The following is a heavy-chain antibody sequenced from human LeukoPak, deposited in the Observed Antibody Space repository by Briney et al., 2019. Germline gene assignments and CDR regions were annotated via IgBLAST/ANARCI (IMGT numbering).Heavy chain of an antibody. CDR1: GYTFTGYY. V-gene: IGHV1-2*02. Sequence: ASVKVSCKASGYTFTGYYMHWVRQAPGQGLEWMGWINPNSGGTNYAQKFQGRVTMTRDTSISTAYMELSRLRSDDTAVYYCAGAHEYSSSWHYYYYMDVWGKGTTVTVSS. CDR2: INPNSGGT. CDR3: AGAHEYSSSWHYYYYMDV. D-gene: IGHD6-13*01. J-gene: IGHJ6*03.